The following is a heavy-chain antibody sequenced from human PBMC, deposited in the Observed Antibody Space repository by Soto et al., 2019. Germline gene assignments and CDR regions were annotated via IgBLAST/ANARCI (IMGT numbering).Heavy chain of an antibody. D-gene: IGHD6-19*01. V-gene: IGHV3-23*01. CDR2: IHGEGAGT. CDR1: GFTFRNYA. J-gene: IGHJ5*02. CDR3: AKDGVARNGDWDWFDP. Sequence: EVQLLESGGGLVQPGGSVRLSCAASGFTFRNYAMTWFRQAPGKGLEWVSSIHGEGAGTYYADSVKGRFTVSRDDSKETLYLQMRSLRVDDTAVYYCAKDGVARNGDWDWFDPWGQGTLVTVAS.